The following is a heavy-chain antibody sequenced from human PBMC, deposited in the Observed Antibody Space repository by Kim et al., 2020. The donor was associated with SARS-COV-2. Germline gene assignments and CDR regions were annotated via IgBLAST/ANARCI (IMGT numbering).Heavy chain of an antibody. CDR3: AKDWSGGVKGHYYGMDV. V-gene: IGHV3-33*06. CDR1: GFTFSSYG. J-gene: IGHJ6*02. Sequence: GGSLRLSCAASGFTFSSYGMHWVRQAPGKGLEWVAVIWYDGSNKYYADSVKGRFTISRDNSKNTLYLQMNSLRAEDTAVYYCAKDWSGGVKGHYYGMDVWGQGTTVTVSS. D-gene: IGHD3-16*01. CDR2: IWYDGSNK.